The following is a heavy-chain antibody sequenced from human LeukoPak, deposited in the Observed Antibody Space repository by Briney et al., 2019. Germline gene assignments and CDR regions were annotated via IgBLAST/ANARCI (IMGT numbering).Heavy chain of an antibody. CDR3: ARDMGDRTDYYYGMDV. D-gene: IGHD1-26*01. CDR2: IFYSGST. V-gene: IGHV4-59*01. J-gene: IGHJ6*02. CDR1: GGSISSYY. Sequence: PSETLSLTCTVSGGSISSYYWSWIRQPPGKGLEWIGYIFYSGSTNYNPSLKSRVAISVDTSKNQFSLKLSSVTAADTAVYYCARDMGDRTDYYYGMDVWGQGTTVTVSS.